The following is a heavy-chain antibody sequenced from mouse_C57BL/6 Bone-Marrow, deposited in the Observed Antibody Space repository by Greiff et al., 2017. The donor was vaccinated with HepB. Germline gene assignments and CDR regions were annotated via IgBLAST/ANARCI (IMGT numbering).Heavy chain of an antibody. CDR2: ISSGGSYT. D-gene: IGHD1-1*01. V-gene: IGHV5-6*01. J-gene: IGHJ2*01. CDR1: GFTFSSYG. CDR3: ARQCLNYYGSSSYFDY. Sequence: EVQVVESGGDLVKPGGSLKLSCAASGFTFSSYGMSWVRQTPDKRLEWVATISSGGSYTYYPDSVKGRFTISRDNAKNTLYLQMSSLKSEDTAMYYCARQCLNYYGSSSYFDYWGQGTTLTVSS.